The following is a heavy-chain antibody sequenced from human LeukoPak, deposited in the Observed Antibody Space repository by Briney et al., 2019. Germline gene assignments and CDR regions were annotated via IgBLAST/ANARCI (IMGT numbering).Heavy chain of an antibody. J-gene: IGHJ4*02. Sequence: PAGSLRLSCAASGFTFSDYYMSWIRQAPGKGLEWVSYISSSGSTIYYADSVKGRFTISRDNAKNSLYLQMNSLRAEDTAVYYCARDKRIRAAVADIYWGQGTLVTVSS. CDR2: ISSSGSTI. CDR3: ARDKRIRAAVADIY. CDR1: GFTFSDYY. D-gene: IGHD6-19*01. V-gene: IGHV3-11*01.